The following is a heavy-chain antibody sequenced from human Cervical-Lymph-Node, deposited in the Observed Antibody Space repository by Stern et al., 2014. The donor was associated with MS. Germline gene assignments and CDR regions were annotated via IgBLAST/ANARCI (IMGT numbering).Heavy chain of an antibody. J-gene: IGHJ5*02. V-gene: IGHV1-69*01. CDR2: IIPRFDTA. CDR3: AKETGHWFDP. Sequence: VQLVESGAEVKKPWSSVKVSCRASGGTFSSYAISWVRQAPGQGLEWMGGIIPRFDTATYAQKFQDRVKITADESTRTAYMELSSLRSEDTAVYYCAKETGHWFDPWGQGTLVSVSS. CDR1: GGTFSSYA.